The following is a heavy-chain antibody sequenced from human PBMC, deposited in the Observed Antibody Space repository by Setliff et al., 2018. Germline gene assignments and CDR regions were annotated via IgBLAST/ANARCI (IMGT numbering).Heavy chain of an antibody. CDR3: ARDHAYGSRFYYYYYMDV. CDR1: GFTFSSYW. CDR2: IKQDGSEK. Sequence: PGGSLRLSCAASGFTFSSYWMSWVRQAPGKGLEWVANIKQDGSEKYYVDSVKGRFTISRDNAKNSLYLQMNSLRAEDTAVYYCARDHAYGSRFYYYYYMDVWGKGTTVTVSS. D-gene: IGHD3-10*01. V-gene: IGHV3-7*01. J-gene: IGHJ6*03.